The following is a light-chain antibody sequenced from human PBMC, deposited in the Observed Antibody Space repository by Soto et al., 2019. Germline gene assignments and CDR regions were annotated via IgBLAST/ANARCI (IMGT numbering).Light chain of an antibody. CDR3: QQSYSTHSIT. CDR1: QSIRYW. J-gene: IGKJ5*01. Sequence: DIQMTQYPATLSASVGDRATITCGASQSIRYWLAWFQQKAGKAPKLLIYEASRLESGVPSRIRGSGSGTEFTLTISSLKTDDFANYYCQQSYSTHSITFGHGTRLEIK. V-gene: IGKV1-5*03. CDR2: EAS.